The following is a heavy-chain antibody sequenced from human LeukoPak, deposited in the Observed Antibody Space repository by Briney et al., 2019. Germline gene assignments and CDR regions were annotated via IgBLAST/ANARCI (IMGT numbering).Heavy chain of an antibody. CDR3: ARDVGYRVDD. CDR1: GFRFSDYW. D-gene: IGHD1-1*01. Sequence: GGSLRLSCAASGFRFSDYWMHWVRQAPGKGLVWVSRINKDGIDTTYADSVKGRFTISRDNAKNTVYLQMHSLTVEDRAVYYCARDVGYRVDDCGPGTLVTVS. V-gene: IGHV3-74*03. J-gene: IGHJ4*02. CDR2: INKDGIDT.